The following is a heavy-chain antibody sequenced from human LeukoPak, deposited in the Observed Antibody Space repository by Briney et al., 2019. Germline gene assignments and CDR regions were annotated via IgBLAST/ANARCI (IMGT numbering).Heavy chain of an antibody. V-gene: IGHV4-59*01. Sequence: SETLSLTCTVSGGSISSYYWSWIRQPPGKGLEWIGYIYYSGSTNYKPSLKSRVTISVDTSKNQFSLKLSSVTAADTAVYYCARDGTDWFDPWGQGTLVTVSP. CDR3: ARDGTDWFDP. CDR1: GGSISSYY. J-gene: IGHJ5*02. D-gene: IGHD1-26*01. CDR2: IYYSGST.